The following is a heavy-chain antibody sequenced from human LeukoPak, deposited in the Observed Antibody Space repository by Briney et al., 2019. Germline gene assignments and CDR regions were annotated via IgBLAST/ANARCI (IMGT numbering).Heavy chain of an antibody. Sequence: ASVKVSCKASGYTFTSYGISWVRQAPGQGREWMGWISAYNGNTNYAQKLQGRVTMTTDTSTSTAYMELRSLRSEDTAVYYCARIGPVVPAATDAAFDIWGQGTMVTVSS. CDR1: GYTFTSYG. CDR2: ISAYNGNT. V-gene: IGHV1-18*01. J-gene: IGHJ3*02. D-gene: IGHD2-2*01. CDR3: ARIGPVVPAATDAAFDI.